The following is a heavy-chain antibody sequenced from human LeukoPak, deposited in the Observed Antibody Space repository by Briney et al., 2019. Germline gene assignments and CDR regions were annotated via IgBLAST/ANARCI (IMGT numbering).Heavy chain of an antibody. CDR2: ISWDGGRR. Sequence: PGGSLRLSCAASGFTFDDYAMHWVRQVPGKGLEWVSLISWDGGRRDYGDSVKGRFSISRDNSQNSLYLQMNSLRPEDTAVYYCAKDLATGSVSQSMDVWGKGTTVIVSS. V-gene: IGHV3-43D*04. CDR3: AKDLATGSVSQSMDV. D-gene: IGHD3-10*01. J-gene: IGHJ6*03. CDR1: GFTFDDYA.